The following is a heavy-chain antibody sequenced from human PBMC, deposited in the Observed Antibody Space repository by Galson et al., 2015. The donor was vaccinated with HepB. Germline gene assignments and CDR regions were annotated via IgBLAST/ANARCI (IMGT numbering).Heavy chain of an antibody. CDR3: VKSHNCGGDCYSFPFDY. V-gene: IGHV3-64D*06. D-gene: IGHD2-21*02. CDR1: GFTFSSYA. Sequence: SLRLFCAASGFTFSSYAMHWVRQAPGKGLEYVSAISSNGGSTYYADSVKGRFTISRDNSKNTLYLQMSSLRAEDTAVYYCVKSHNCGGDCYSFPFDYWGQGTLVTVSS. CDR2: ISSNGGST. J-gene: IGHJ4*02.